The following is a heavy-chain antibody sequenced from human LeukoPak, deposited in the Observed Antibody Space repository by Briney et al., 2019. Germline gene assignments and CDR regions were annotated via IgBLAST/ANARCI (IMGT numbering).Heavy chain of an antibody. J-gene: IGHJ4*02. CDR3: ATPRDYGDLYYFDY. CDR2: INTDGSST. CDR1: GFTFSSYG. V-gene: IGHV3-74*01. Sequence: PGRSLRLSCAASGFTFSSYGMHWVRQAPGKGLVWVSRINTDGSSTSYADSVKGRFTISRDNAKNTLYLQMNSLRAEDTAVYYCATPRDYGDLYYFDYWGQGTLVTVSS. D-gene: IGHD4-17*01.